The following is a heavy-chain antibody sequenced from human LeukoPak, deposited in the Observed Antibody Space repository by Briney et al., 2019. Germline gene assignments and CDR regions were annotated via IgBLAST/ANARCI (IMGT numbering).Heavy chain of an antibody. CDR2: IYYSGST. V-gene: IGHV4-31*03. D-gene: IGHD5-18*01. CDR1: GGSISSGGYY. Sequence: SQTLSLTCTVSGGSISSGGYYWSWIRQHPGKGLEWIGYIYYSGSTYYNPSLKSRVTISVDTSKNQFSLRLSSVTAADTAVYYCARGSRGYSYGSIWETRFYYFDYWGQGTLVTVSS. J-gene: IGHJ4*02. CDR3: ARGSRGYSYGSIWETRFYYFDY.